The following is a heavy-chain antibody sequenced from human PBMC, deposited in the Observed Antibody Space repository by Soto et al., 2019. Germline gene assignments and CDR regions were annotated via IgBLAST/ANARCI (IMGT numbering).Heavy chain of an antibody. CDR3: ARDPIVQLQSYYYYGMDV. J-gene: IGHJ6*02. CDR1: GYTFTSYG. Sequence: GASVKVSCKASGYTFTSYGISWVRQAPGQGLEWMGWISAYNGNTNYAQKLQGRVTMTTDTSTSTAYMELRSLRSDDTAVYYCARDPIVQLQSYYYYGMDVWGQGTTVTVSS. D-gene: IGHD2-2*01. CDR2: ISAYNGNT. V-gene: IGHV1-18*04.